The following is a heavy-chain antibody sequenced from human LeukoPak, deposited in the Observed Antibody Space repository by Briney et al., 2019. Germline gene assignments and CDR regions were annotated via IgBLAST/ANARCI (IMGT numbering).Heavy chain of an antibody. Sequence: SETLSLTCTVSSDSISPYYWSWIRQSPGTGLEWIVCVYYSGSTTDNPSLKSRVTISIATSQNQLSPKMTSVTAADRALYYCARSEHMAGLFDYWGQGTLVTVSS. J-gene: IGHJ4*02. D-gene: IGHD6-19*01. CDR2: VYYSGST. CDR1: SDSISPYY. CDR3: ARSEHMAGLFDY. V-gene: IGHV4-59*01.